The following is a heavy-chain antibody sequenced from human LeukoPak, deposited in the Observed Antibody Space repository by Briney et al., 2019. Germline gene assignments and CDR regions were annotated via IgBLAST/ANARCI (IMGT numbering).Heavy chain of an antibody. CDR2: MNPNSGNT. Sequence: GASVKVSCKASGYTFTSYGISWVRQAPGQGLEWMGWMNPNSGNTGYAQKFQGRVTMTRNTSISTAYMELSSLRSEDTAVYYCARIKRVYGSGSYYMGYWGQGTLVTVSS. D-gene: IGHD3-10*01. V-gene: IGHV1-8*02. J-gene: IGHJ4*02. CDR3: ARIKRVYGSGSYYMGY. CDR1: GYTFTSYG.